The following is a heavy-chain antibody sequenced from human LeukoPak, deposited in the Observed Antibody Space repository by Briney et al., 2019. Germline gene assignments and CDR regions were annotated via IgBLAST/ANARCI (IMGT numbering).Heavy chain of an antibody. D-gene: IGHD5-12*01. CDR3: ARHNHAYDWDY. V-gene: IGHV3-74*01. Sequence: PGGSLRLSCVASGFTFSSYWMHWVRHDPRKGLVWVSRINGDGRNINYADSVRGRFTISRDNAKNTLYLQMNTLRVEDTAVYYCARHNHAYDWDYWGRGTLVTVSS. CDR2: INGDGRNI. CDR1: GFTFSSYW. J-gene: IGHJ4*02.